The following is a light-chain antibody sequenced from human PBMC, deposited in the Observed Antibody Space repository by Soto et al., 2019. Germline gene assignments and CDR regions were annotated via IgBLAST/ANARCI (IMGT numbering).Light chain of an antibody. Sequence: EIVLTQSPATLSLSPGERATLSCRASQSVDNSLAWYQHKPGQAPRLLIYDASNRATGIPARFSGSGSGTDFTHTISSLEPEDFAVYYCQQRSNWPPIFTFGPGTKVDIK. CDR3: QQRSNWPPIFT. J-gene: IGKJ3*01. V-gene: IGKV3-11*01. CDR2: DAS. CDR1: QSVDNS.